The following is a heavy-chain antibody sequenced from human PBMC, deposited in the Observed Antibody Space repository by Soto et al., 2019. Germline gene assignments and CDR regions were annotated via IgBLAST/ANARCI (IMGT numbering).Heavy chain of an antibody. CDR3: ARESGGATATLDYYYFYMDV. V-gene: IGHV1-2*02. Sequence: QVQLVQSGAEVKEPGASVTVSCRASGDRFTDYYMHWVRQAPGQGLEWMGWINPNSGVTKYAQKFQGGVTMTRDLSIRTVYMQLGRLRFDDTAIYYCARESGGATATLDYYYFYMDVWGTGTTVTVSS. CDR2: INPNSGVT. J-gene: IGHJ6*03. D-gene: IGHD5-12*01. CDR1: GDRFTDYY.